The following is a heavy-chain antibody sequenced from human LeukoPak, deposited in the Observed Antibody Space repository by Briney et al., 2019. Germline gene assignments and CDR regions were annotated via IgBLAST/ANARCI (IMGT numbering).Heavy chain of an antibody. CDR1: GFTFSSYW. V-gene: IGHV3-7*01. CDR2: IKQDGSEK. J-gene: IGHJ4*02. Sequence: TGGSLRLSCAASGFTFSSYWMSWARQAPGKGLEWVANIKQDGSEKYYVDSVKGRFTISRGTAKNSLYLQMNSLRAEDTAVYYCARGPTNYDHVWGSYRSYYFDYWGQGALVTVSS. D-gene: IGHD3-16*02. CDR3: ARGPTNYDHVWGSYRSYYFDY.